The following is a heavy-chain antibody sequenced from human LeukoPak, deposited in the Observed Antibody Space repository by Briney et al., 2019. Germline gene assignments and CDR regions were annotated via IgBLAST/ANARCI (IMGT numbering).Heavy chain of an antibody. CDR1: GGSFSGYY. V-gene: IGHV4-34*01. D-gene: IGHD3-3*01. Sequence: PSETLSLTCAVYGGSFSGYYWSWIRQPPGKGLEWIGEINHSGSTNYNPSLKSRVAISVDTSKNQFSLKPSSVTAADTAVYYCARGPRYDFLDVWGKWTTVTASS. J-gene: IGHJ6*04. CDR2: INHSGST. CDR3: ARGPRYDFLDV.